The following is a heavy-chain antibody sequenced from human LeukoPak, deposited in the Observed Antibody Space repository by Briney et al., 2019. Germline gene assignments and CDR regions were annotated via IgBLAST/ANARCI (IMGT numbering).Heavy chain of an antibody. V-gene: IGHV4-39*07. CDR2: IYYSGST. Sequence: SETLSLTCTVSGGSISSSSYYWGWIRQPPGKGLEWIGSIYYSGSTYYNPSLKSRVTISVDKSKNQFSLKLSSVTAADTAVYYCASGGFGESHRWGQGTLVTVSS. CDR1: GGSISSSSYY. CDR3: ASGGFGESHR. J-gene: IGHJ4*02. D-gene: IGHD3-10*01.